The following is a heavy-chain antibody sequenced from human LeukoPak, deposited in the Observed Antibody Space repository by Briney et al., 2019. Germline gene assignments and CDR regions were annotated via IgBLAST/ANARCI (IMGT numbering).Heavy chain of an antibody. Sequence: SQTLSLTCTVSGGSISSGSYYWSWIRQPAGKGLEWIGRIYTSGSTNYNSSLKSRVTISVDTSKNQFSLKLSSVTAADTAVYYCAREANVDTAMVGYYFDYWGQGTLITVSS. CDR1: GGSISSGSYY. CDR3: AREANVDTAMVGYYFDY. CDR2: IYTSGST. V-gene: IGHV4-61*02. D-gene: IGHD5-18*01. J-gene: IGHJ4*02.